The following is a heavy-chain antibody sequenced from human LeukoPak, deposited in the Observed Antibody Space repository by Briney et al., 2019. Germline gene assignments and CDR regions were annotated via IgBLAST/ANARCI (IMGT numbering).Heavy chain of an antibody. J-gene: IGHJ4*02. CDR2: IYSSGST. CDR3: ASSIAAADLRY. D-gene: IGHD6-13*01. V-gene: IGHV4-4*07. Sequence: PSETLSLTCTVSGGSISSYYWSWIRQPAGKGLEWIGRIYSSGSTDYDPSLKSRVTISVDRSKNQFSLKLSSVTAADTAVYYCASSIAAADLRYWGQGTLVTVSS. CDR1: GGSISSYY.